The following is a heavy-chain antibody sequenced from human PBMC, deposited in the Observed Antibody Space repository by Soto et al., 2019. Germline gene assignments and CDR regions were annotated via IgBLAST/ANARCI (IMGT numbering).Heavy chain of an antibody. CDR3: AKDMVGPTKALDV. Sequence: QVQLVQSGAAVRKPGASVKVSCKASGYDFIYSAMHWVRQAPGQRLEWMGWINAGNGNTKYSQKFQSRVSITRDTSARTVYLELSSLRPEDTAVYYCAKDMVGPTKALDVWDQGTMISVAT. CDR1: GYDFIYSA. D-gene: IGHD1-26*01. V-gene: IGHV1-3*01. CDR2: INAGNGNT. J-gene: IGHJ3*01.